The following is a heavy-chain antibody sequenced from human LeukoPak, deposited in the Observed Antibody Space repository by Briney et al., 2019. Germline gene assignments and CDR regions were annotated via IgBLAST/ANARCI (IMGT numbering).Heavy chain of an antibody. CDR1: GGSISSYY. CDR3: ARESQAVAFDI. J-gene: IGHJ3*02. D-gene: IGHD4-17*01. V-gene: IGHV4-4*07. Sequence: SETLSLTCTVSGGSISSYYWSWIRQPAGKGLEWIGRIYTSGSANYNPSLKSRVTISVDTSKNQFSLKLSSVTAADTAVYYCARESQAVAFDIWGQGTMVTVSS. CDR2: IYTSGSA.